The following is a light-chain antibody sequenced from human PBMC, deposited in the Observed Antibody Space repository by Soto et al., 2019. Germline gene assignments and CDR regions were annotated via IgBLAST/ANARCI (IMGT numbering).Light chain of an antibody. CDR2: DAS. J-gene: IGKJ4*01. Sequence: PGERATLSCRASQRINNYLAWYQQKPGQPPRLLIYDASNRATAIPVRFSGSGSGTDFTLTISSLELEDSAVYYCQYRGIWPPGATFGGGTKVEIK. V-gene: IGKV3-11*01. CDR1: QRINNY. CDR3: QYRGIWPPGAT.